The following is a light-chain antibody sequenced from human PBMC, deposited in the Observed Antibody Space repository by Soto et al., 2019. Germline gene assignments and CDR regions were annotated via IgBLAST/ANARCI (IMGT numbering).Light chain of an antibody. CDR1: QSVSSN. J-gene: IGKJ3*01. CDR2: GAS. CDR3: QQYNNWPPFT. V-gene: IGKV3-15*01. Sequence: EIVMTQSPATLSVSPGERATLSCRASQSVSSNLAWYQQKPGQAPRLLIYGASTSATGIPARCSGSRSGTEFTLTISSLQSEDFAVYYCQQYNNWPPFTFGPGTKVDIK.